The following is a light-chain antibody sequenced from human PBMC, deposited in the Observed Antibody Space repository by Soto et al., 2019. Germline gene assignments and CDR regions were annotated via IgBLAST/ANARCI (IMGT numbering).Light chain of an antibody. CDR3: QQYDYWPRT. CDR2: GAS. CDR1: QSVSTN. Sequence: EIVMTQSPTTLSVSPGERAXXXXXASQSVSTNLAWYQQKPGQVPSLLIYGASTRASGIPARFSGSGSGTEFTLTIGSLQSEDFAVYYCQQYDYWPRTFGQGTKVDIK. J-gene: IGKJ1*01. V-gene: IGKV3-15*01.